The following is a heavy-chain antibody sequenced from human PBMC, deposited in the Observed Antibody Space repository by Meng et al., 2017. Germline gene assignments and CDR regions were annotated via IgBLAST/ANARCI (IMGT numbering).Heavy chain of an antibody. CDR2: IHSDGSST. CDR1: GFTFSSYW. CDR3: ARDGLPRGIADY. J-gene: IGHJ4*02. V-gene: IGHV3-74*01. Sequence: GESLKISCAASGFTFSSYWMHWVRQAPGTGLVWVSRIHSDGSSTSYADSVKGRFTISRDNAKNTLYLQMNSLRAEDTAVYYCARDGLPRGIADYWGQGTLVTVSS. D-gene: IGHD6-13*01.